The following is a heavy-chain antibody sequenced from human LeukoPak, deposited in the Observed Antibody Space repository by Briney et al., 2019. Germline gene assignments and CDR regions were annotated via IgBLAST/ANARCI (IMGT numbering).Heavy chain of an antibody. J-gene: IGHJ4*02. CDR3: ARDSYSSSWSGLFDY. Sequence: GGSLRLSCAASGFTFSSYWMSWVRQAPGKGLEWVANIKQDGSAKYYVDSVKGRFTISRDNAKNSLYLQMSSLRAEDTAVYYCARDSYSSSWSGLFDYWGQGALVTVSS. CDR2: IKQDGSAK. D-gene: IGHD6-13*01. V-gene: IGHV3-7*01. CDR1: GFTFSSYW.